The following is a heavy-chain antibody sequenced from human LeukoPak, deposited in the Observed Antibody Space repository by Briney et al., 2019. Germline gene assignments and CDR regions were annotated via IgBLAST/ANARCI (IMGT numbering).Heavy chain of an antibody. CDR1: GYTFTSYA. CDR3: ARSSILTGYYYNY. V-gene: IGHV1-3*01. J-gene: IGHJ4*02. CDR2: INAGNGNT. D-gene: IGHD3-9*01. Sequence: GSVQVSCKASGYTFTSYAMHWVRQAPGQRLEWMGWINAGNGNTKYSQKFQGRVTITRDTSASTAYMELSSLRSEDTAVYYCARSSILTGYYYNYWGQGTLVTVSS.